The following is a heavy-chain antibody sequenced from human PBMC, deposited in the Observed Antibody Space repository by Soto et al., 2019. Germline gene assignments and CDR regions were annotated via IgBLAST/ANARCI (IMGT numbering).Heavy chain of an antibody. CDR3: ARGVSYDESGRSLHLVFDY. CDR1: GFAFDVHS. D-gene: IGHD3-22*01. J-gene: IGHJ4*02. V-gene: IGHV3-21*01. CDR2: ITSQSVYI. Sequence: PGGSLRLSCEASGFAFDVHSMNWVRQVPGRGLEWVASITSQSVYIWYADSVRGRFTISRDNAKNSVYLQLSGLRHDDTSVYYCARGVSYDESGRSLHLVFDYWGQGALVTVSS.